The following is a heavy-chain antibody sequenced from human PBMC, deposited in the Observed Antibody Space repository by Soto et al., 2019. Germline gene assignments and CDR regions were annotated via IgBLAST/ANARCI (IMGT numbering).Heavy chain of an antibody. D-gene: IGHD3-10*01. V-gene: IGHV3-23*01. CDR3: AKHLRFGQSLFDY. Sequence: GGSLRLSCAASGFTFSTYAMSWVRQAPGKGLEWVSAISGTNGNTYYTDSVKGRFTISRDNSENTEYLQMNNLRAEDTALYYCAKHLRFGQSLFDYWGQGILVTVSS. J-gene: IGHJ4*02. CDR2: ISGTNGNT. CDR1: GFTFSTYA.